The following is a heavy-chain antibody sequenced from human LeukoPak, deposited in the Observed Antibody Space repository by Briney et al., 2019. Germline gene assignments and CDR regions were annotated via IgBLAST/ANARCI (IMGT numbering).Heavy chain of an antibody. CDR2: KYNRSKWYN. CDR3: VRDTGAAISTFDI. CDR1: GYSVSSNTAA. J-gene: IGHJ3*02. V-gene: IGHV6-1*01. Sequence: SQTLSLTCVISGYSVSSNTAAWNCIRQSPARGREWVGRKYNRSKWYNDYAVLVKSRITPKTHTSKNQSSLQLNTVPREATPVYYCVRDTGAAISTFDIWGQGTMVTVSS. D-gene: IGHD5-12*01.